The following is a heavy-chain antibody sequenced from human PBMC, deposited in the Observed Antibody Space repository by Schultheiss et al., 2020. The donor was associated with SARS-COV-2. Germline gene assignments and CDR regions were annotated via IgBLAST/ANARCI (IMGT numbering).Heavy chain of an antibody. Sequence: GGSLRLSCAASGFTVSSNYMSWVRQAPGKGLEWVSRINSDGSSTSYADSVKGRFTISRDNAKNTLYLQMNSLRAEDTAVYYCARDPGGYSGYASDYYYYYMDVWGKGTTVTVSS. CDR3: ARDPGGYSGYASDYYYYYMDV. CDR1: GFTVSSNY. J-gene: IGHJ6*03. CDR2: INSDGSST. D-gene: IGHD5-12*01. V-gene: IGHV3-74*01.